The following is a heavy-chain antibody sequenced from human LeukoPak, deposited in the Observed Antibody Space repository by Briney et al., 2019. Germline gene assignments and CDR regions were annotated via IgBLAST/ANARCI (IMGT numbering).Heavy chain of an antibody. J-gene: IGHJ4*02. Sequence: GSGPTLGNPTQTLTLTCTFTGFSLSTSGMCVSWIRQPPGKALEWLARLDWDDDKYYSTSLKTRLTISKDTSKNQVVLTMTNMDPVDTATYYCARNIYGCNSNYYFDYWGQRTLVTVSS. D-gene: IGHD4-23*01. CDR1: GFSLSTSGMC. CDR3: ARNIYGCNSNYYFDY. CDR2: LDWDDDK. V-gene: IGHV2-70*11.